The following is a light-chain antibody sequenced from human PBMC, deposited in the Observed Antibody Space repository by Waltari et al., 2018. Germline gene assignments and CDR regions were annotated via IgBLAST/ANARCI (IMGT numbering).Light chain of an antibody. CDR2: QDA. J-gene: IGLJ3*02. V-gene: IGLV3-1*01. Sequence: SYELTQPPSVSVSPGQTASITCSGDTLGNKYASWYQQKQGQSPLLVIYQDAKRPSGIPGRFSGSKSGNAATLTISGTQAMDEADYYCQALGRSAWVFGGGTKLTVL. CDR1: TLGNKY. CDR3: QALGRSAWV.